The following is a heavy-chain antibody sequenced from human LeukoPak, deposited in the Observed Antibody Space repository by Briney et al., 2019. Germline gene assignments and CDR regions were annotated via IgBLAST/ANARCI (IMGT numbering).Heavy chain of an antibody. D-gene: IGHD3-22*01. CDR3: AKDHGYYYDSSGYYYFDY. Sequence: GGSLRLSCAASGFTFSSYGMHWVRQAPGKGLEGVAFIRYDGSNKYYADSVKGRFTISRDNSKNTLYLQMNSLRAEDTAVYYCAKDHGYYYDSSGYYYFDYWGQGTLVTVSS. J-gene: IGHJ4*02. V-gene: IGHV3-30*02. CDR1: GFTFSSYG. CDR2: IRYDGSNK.